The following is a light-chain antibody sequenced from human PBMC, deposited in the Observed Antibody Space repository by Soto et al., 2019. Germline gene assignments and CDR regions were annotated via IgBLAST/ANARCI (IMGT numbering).Light chain of an antibody. J-gene: IGKJ2*01. Sequence: EIVLTQSPGTLSLSPGERATLSCSASQSVSNRYLAWYQQKPGQAPRLLIYGASSRATGIPDRFSGSGSGTDFTLTIRRLEPEDFAVYYCQQYGSSPYTFGQGTKLEIK. CDR3: QQYGSSPYT. V-gene: IGKV3-20*01. CDR2: GAS. CDR1: QSVSNRY.